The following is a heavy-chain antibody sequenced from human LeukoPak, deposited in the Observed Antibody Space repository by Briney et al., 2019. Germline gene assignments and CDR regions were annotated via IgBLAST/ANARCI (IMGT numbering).Heavy chain of an antibody. CDR1: GGSISSGGYY. J-gene: IGHJ3*02. CDR2: INHSGST. D-gene: IGHD6-13*01. Sequence: SETLSLTCTVSGGSISSGGYYWSWIRQPPGKGLEWIGEINHSGSTNYNPSLKGRVTISVDTSKNQFSLKLSSETAADTAVYYCARAPRFIAAAGGAFDIWGQGTMVTVSS. V-gene: IGHV4-39*07. CDR3: ARAPRFIAAAGGAFDI.